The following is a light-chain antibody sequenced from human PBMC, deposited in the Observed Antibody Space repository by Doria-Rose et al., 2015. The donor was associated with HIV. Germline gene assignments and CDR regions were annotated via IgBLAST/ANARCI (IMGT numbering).Light chain of an antibody. CDR2: DGS. CDR3: HQYGTSWT. V-gene: IGKV3-20*01. Sequence: EIVMTQSPGTLSLSPGERATLSCGASQSFSSTYLAWYQQKPGQAPSLLIYDGSTRATGIPDRSSASGSGTDFTLTINRLEPEDFALYYCHQYGTSWTFGQGTKVEI. J-gene: IGKJ1*01. CDR1: QSFSSTY.